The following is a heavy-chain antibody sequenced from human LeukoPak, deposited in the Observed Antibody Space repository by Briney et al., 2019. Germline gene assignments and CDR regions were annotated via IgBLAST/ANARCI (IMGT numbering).Heavy chain of an antibody. CDR1: GGSFSGYY. Sequence: SETLSLTCSVSGGSFSGYYWSWIRQPPGKGLEWIGYVYYSGSTNYNPSLKSRVTISVDTSKNQFSLKLSPVTAADTAVYYCARAGSGYYLLDYWGQGTLVTVSS. V-gene: IGHV4-59*01. D-gene: IGHD3-22*01. CDR2: VYYSGST. J-gene: IGHJ4*02. CDR3: ARAGSGYYLLDY.